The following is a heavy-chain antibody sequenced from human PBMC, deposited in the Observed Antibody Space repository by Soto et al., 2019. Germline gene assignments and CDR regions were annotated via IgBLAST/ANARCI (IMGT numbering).Heavy chain of an antibody. V-gene: IGHV1-18*01. CDR1: GYTFTNYG. CDR3: ARGVGSGTYYNQYNWFDP. J-gene: IGHJ5*02. D-gene: IGHD3-10*01. Sequence: GASVKVSCKASGYTFTNYGIIWVRQAPGQGLEWMGWINTYNGNTNHAQKLQGRVTMTTDTSTSTAYMELRSLRSDDTAVYYCARGVGSGTYYNQYNWFDPWGLGTLVTVSP. CDR2: INTYNGNT.